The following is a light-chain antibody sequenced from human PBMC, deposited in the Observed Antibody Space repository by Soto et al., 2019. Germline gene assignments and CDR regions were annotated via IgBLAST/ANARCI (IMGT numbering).Light chain of an antibody. V-gene: IGKV3-11*01. CDR3: QQRGNWPLT. Sequence: IVLTQSPATLSLSPGERATLSCRASQSVSSYLVWYQQKPGQAPRLLIYDASNRATGIPARFSGSGSGTDFTLTISSLEPEDFAVYYCQQRGNWPLTFGGGTKVEIK. CDR1: QSVSSY. J-gene: IGKJ4*01. CDR2: DAS.